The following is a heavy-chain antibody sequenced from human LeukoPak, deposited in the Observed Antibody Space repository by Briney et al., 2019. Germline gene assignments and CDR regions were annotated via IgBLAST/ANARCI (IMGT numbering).Heavy chain of an antibody. CDR3: ARETYYASGRLYNRIDY. Sequence: GASVKVSCKASGYTFTGYYMHWVRQAPGQGLEWMGWINPNSGGTNYAQKFQGRVTMTRDTSISTAYMDLSRLRSDDTAVYYCARETYYASGRLYNRIDYWGQGTLVTVSS. D-gene: IGHD3-10*01. CDR2: INPNSGGT. J-gene: IGHJ4*02. V-gene: IGHV1-2*02. CDR1: GYTFTGYY.